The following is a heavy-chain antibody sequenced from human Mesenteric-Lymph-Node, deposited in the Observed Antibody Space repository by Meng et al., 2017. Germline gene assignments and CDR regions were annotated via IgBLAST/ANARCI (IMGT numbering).Heavy chain of an antibody. CDR2: ISGNGDYT. Sequence: GESLKISCAASGFTFSSLAMSWVRQAPGKGLDWVSTISGNGDYTYYADSVKGRFTISRDNSKNTLFLQLNSLRADDTAVYYCTKDRQQGVWGQGTTVTVSS. CDR3: TKDRQQGV. J-gene: IGHJ6*02. V-gene: IGHV3-23*01. D-gene: IGHD6-13*01. CDR1: GFTFSSLA.